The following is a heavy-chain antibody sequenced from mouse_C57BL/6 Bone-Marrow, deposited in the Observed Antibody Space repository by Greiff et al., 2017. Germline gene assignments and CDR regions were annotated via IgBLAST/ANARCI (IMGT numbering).Heavy chain of an antibody. V-gene: IGHV3-6*01. CDR3: ARDSYSNPAWFAY. CDR2: ISYDGSN. J-gene: IGHJ3*01. D-gene: IGHD2-5*01. Sequence: DVQLQESGPGLVKPSQSLSLTCSVTGYSITSGYYWNWIRQFPGNKLEWMGYISYDGSNNYNPSLKNRISITRDTSKNQFFLKLNSVTTEDTATYYCARDSYSNPAWFAYWGQGTLVTVSA. CDR1: GYSITSGYY.